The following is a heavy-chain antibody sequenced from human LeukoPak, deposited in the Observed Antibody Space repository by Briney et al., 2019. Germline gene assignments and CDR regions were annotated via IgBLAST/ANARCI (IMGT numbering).Heavy chain of an antibody. V-gene: IGHV4-34*01. J-gene: IGHJ4*02. CDR3: ARHYDSGYELKYYFDY. CDR2: INHSGST. D-gene: IGHD5-12*01. CDR1: GGSISSYY. Sequence: PSETLSLTCTVSGGSISSYYWSWIRQPPGKGLEWIGEINHSGSTNYNPSLKSRVTISVDTSKNQFSLKLSSVTAADTAVYYCARHYDSGYELKYYFDYWGQGTLVTVSS.